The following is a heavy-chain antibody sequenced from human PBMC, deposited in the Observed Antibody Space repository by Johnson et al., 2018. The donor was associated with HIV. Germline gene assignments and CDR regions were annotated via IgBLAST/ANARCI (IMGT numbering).Heavy chain of an antibody. CDR1: GFSFSDYY. CDR3: AKDGAAAGTVGADAFDI. V-gene: IGHV3-11*04. Sequence: VQLVESGGGLVKPGGSLRLSCAASGFSFSDYYMTWIRQAPGKGLEWVSYISSSGSTIYYADSVKGRFTISRDNSKNTLYLQMNSLRAEDTAVYYCAKDGAAAGTVGADAFDIWGQGTMVTVSS. J-gene: IGHJ3*02. D-gene: IGHD6-13*01. CDR2: ISSSGSTI.